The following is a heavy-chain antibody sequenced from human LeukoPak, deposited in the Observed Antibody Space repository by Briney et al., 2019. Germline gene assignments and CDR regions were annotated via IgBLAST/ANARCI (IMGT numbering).Heavy chain of an antibody. CDR3: ARLSDYYYDRKFDY. J-gene: IGHJ4*02. CDR2: IYYSGST. D-gene: IGHD3-22*01. V-gene: IGHV4-59*08. Sequence: PSETLSLTCTVSGGSISSYYWSWIRQPPGKGLEWIGYIYYSGSTNYNPSLKSRVTISVDTSKNQFSLKLSSVTAADTAVYYCARLSDYYYDRKFDYWGQGTLVTVSS. CDR1: GGSISSYY.